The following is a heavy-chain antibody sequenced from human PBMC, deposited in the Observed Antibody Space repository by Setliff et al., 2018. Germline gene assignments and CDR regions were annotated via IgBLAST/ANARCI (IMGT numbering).Heavy chain of an antibody. CDR1: THALTDSV. J-gene: IGHJ5*01. V-gene: IGHV1-18*01. CDR2: ISGYSGKT. D-gene: IGHD2-8*01. Sequence: ASVKVSCKTSTHALTDSVVSWVRQAPGQGLEWVGWISGYSGKTYYAQRLQDRVTLTTDTSTNTFYLELRSLRPDDTAVDYCATLVRFCTRTACQRVAGAESWGQGTLVTVSS. CDR3: ATLVRFCTRTACQRVAGAES.